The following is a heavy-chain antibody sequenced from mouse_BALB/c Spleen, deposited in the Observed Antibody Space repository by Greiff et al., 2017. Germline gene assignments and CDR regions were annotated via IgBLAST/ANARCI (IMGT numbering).Heavy chain of an antibody. J-gene: IGHJ3*01. D-gene: IGHD2-10*01. V-gene: IGHV14-3*02. CDR3: ARAYYGNPWFAY. Sequence: EVQRVESGAELVKPGASVKLSCTASGFNIKDTYMHWVKQRPEQGLEWIGRIDPANGNTKYDPKFQGKATITADTSSNTAYLQLSSLASEDTAVYYCARAYYGNPWFAYWGQGTLGTVSA. CDR1: GFNIKDTY. CDR2: IDPANGNT.